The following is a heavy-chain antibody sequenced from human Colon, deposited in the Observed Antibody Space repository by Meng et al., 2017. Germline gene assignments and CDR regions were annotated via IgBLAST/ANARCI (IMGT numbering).Heavy chain of an antibody. D-gene: IGHD6-19*01. J-gene: IGHJ4*02. CDR3: ARHGGWHFDY. CDR2: IYLGGSP. CDR1: GGSISSSQW. Sequence: VQMQESCRGLVAPSGTLSLTCEVAGGSISSSQWWSWVRQPPGKGLEWIGQIYLGGSPAYSPSLESRITMSVDKSNNQFSLRLRSVTAADTAVYYCARHGGWHFDYWGQGTLVTVSS. V-gene: IGHV4-4*02.